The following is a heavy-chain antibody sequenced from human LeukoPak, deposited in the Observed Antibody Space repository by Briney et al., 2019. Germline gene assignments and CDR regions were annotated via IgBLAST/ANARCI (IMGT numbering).Heavy chain of an antibody. CDR3: AKDASYSSTPFDY. D-gene: IGHD6-13*01. Sequence: GSLRLSCAASGFTFSSYGMHWVRQAPGKGLEWVAVISYDGSNKYYADSVKGRFTISRDNSKNTLYLQMNSLRAEDTAVYYCAKDASYSSTPFDYWGQGTLVTVSS. J-gene: IGHJ4*02. CDR2: ISYDGSNK. CDR1: GFTFSSYG. V-gene: IGHV3-30*18.